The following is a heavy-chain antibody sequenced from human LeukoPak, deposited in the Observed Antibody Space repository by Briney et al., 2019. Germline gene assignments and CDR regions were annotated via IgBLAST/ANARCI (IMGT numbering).Heavy chain of an antibody. CDR3: AREIGSSWLFDY. CDR1: GGSISGGGYY. D-gene: IGHD6-13*01. V-gene: IGHV4-31*03. J-gene: IGHJ4*02. CDR2: IYYSGST. Sequence: PSETLSLTCTVSGGSISGGGYYWSWIRQHPGKGLEWIGYIYYSGSTYYNPSLKSRVTISVDTSKNQFSLKLSSVTAADTAVYYCAREIGSSWLFDYWGQGTLVTVSS.